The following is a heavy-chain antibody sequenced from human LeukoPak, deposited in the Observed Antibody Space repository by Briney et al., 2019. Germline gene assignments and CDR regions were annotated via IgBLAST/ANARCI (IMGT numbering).Heavy chain of an antibody. D-gene: IGHD3-22*01. CDR3: ARDSSPQSGVYYFDAFDM. J-gene: IGHJ3*02. CDR1: GFSFSSYW. Sequence: GGSLRLSCAASGFSFSSYWMTWVRQAPGKGLEWVANIKRDGGQEHYVDSVKSRFTISIDNTKSSLYLQVSSLRAEDTAVYYCARDSSPQSGVYYFDAFDMWGQGTMVTVSS. CDR2: IKRDGGQE. V-gene: IGHV3-7*01.